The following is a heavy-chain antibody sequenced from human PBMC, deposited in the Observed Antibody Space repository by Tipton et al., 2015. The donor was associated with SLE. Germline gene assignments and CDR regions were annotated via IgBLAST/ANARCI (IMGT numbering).Heavy chain of an antibody. V-gene: IGHV4-38-2*02. J-gene: IGHJ4*02. CDR1: GYSISSGYR. CDR3: ARDAGPRDYFDF. CDR2: VHHSGST. Sequence: GLVKPSETLSLSCSVSGYSISSGYRWGWIRQSPGKGLEWIGNVHHSGSTYYNPSLKSRVAISVDKSKNQFSLKVNFVTAADTAVYYCARDAGPRDYFDFWGQGTLVTVSS.